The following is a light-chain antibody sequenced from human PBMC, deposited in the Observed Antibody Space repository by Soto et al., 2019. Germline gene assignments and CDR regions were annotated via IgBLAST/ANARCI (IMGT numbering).Light chain of an antibody. Sequence: DIQLTQSPSFLSPSIGESVTITCRASQVISTSLAWYQVKPGKAPKLLIYATSTLQSGVPSRFSGSGSGTELTITISSLQPEDFETYYCQQLKTYPFTFGQGTRLEIK. CDR1: QVISTS. V-gene: IGKV1-9*01. J-gene: IGKJ5*01. CDR2: ATS. CDR3: QQLKTYPFT.